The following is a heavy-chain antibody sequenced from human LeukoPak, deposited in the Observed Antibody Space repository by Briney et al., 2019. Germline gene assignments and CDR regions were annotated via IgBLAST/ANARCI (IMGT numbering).Heavy chain of an antibody. CDR2: INPNSGGT. Sequence: ASVTVSCKASGGTFSSYAISWVRQAPGQGLEWMGRINPNSGGTNYAQKFQGRVTMTRDTSISTAYMELSRLRSDDTAVYYCARPVAGTAYDYWGQGTLVTVSS. V-gene: IGHV1-2*06. J-gene: IGHJ4*02. CDR1: GGTFSSYA. D-gene: IGHD6-19*01. CDR3: ARPVAGTAYDY.